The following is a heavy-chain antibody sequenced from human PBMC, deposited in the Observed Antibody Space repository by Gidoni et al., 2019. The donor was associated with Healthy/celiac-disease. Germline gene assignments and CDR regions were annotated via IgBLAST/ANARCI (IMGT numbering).Heavy chain of an antibody. J-gene: IGHJ2*01. CDR1: GLTFSRYW. V-gene: IGHV3-7*03. D-gene: IGHD3-10*01. Sequence: EVQLVESGGGLVQPGGSLRLSCAASGLTFSRYWMSWVRQAPGRGLEWVANIKQDGSEKSYVDSVKGRFTISRDNAKISLYLQMNSLRAEDTAVYYCARSFGFGGPWFDLWGRGTLVTVSS. CDR3: ARSFGFGGPWFDL. CDR2: IKQDGSEK.